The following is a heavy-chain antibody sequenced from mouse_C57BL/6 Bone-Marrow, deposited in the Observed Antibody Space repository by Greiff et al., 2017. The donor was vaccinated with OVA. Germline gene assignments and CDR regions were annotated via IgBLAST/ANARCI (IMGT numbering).Heavy chain of an antibody. D-gene: IGHD2-3*01. Sequence: QVQLQQPGAELVKPGASVKLSCKASGYTFTSYWIPWVKQRPGQGLEWIGDIYPGSGSTNYNEKFKSKATLTVDTSSSTAYMQLSSLTSEDSAVYYCARHRGWLLRWYFDDWGTGTTVTVSS. CDR1: GYTFTSYW. J-gene: IGHJ1*03. CDR2: IYPGSGST. CDR3: ARHRGWLLRWYFDD. V-gene: IGHV1-55*01.